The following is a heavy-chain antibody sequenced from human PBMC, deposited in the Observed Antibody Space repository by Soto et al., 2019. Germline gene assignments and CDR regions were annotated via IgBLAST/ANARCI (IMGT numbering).Heavy chain of an antibody. V-gene: IGHV1-8*01. CDR2: MNPSTGDT. CDR1: GYIFTSYY. Sequence: ASVKVSCKASGYIFTSYYINWVRQATGQGLEWMGWMNPSTGDTGYAQQFQGRITMTRNTSISAAYMELSSLRCEDTAMYYCARLWDFSNSNWFDPWAQGTLVTSPQ. D-gene: IGHD4-4*01. J-gene: IGHJ5*02. CDR3: ARLWDFSNSNWFDP.